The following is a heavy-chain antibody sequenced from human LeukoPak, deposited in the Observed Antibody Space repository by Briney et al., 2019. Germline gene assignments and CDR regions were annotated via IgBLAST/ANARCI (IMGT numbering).Heavy chain of an antibody. V-gene: IGHV4-59*08. CDR2: IYYSGST. CDR3: ARHRGELRRDAFDI. J-gene: IGHJ3*02. D-gene: IGHD3-16*01. Sequence: PSETLSLTCTVSGGSISSYYWSWIRQPPGKGLEWIGYIYYSGSTNYNPSLKSRVTISVDTSKNQFSLKLSSVTAADTAVYYCARHRGELRRDAFDIWGQGTMVTVSS. CDR1: GGSISSYY.